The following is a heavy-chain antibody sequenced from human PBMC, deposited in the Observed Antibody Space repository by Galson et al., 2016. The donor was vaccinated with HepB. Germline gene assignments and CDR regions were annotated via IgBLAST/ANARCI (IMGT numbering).Heavy chain of an antibody. V-gene: IGHV3-23*01. CDR1: GFTFSSYA. CDR3: ARTMGRGNYATDY. J-gene: IGHJ4*02. D-gene: IGHD4-11*01. Sequence: SLRLSCAASGFTFSSYAMYWVRQAPGKGLEWVSSISGSAITTYYADSVKGRFTISRDSSTNTLYLHMNSLRAEDTAIYYCARTMGRGNYATDYWGQGTLVTVPS. CDR2: ISGSAITT.